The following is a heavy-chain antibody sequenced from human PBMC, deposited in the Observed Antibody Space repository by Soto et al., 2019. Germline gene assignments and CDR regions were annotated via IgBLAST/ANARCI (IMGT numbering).Heavy chain of an antibody. V-gene: IGHV1-2*02. CDR1: GYTFTAFY. D-gene: IGHD3-9*01. CDR3: TTLRLDP. CDR2: VNPNTGVT. J-gene: IGHJ5*02. Sequence: QVQLVQSGSEVKKPGASVKVSCQASGYTFTAFYMNWVRQAPGQGLEWMGWVNPNTGVTKYAQKFQGRVNMTRDTSINTAYMELSGLTSDDTAVYYCTTLRLDPWGQGTLVTVSS.